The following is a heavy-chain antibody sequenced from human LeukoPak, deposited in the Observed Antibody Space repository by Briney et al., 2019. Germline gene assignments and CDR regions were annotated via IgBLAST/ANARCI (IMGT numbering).Heavy chain of an antibody. CDR2: ISAYNGNT. CDR1: GYTFTSYV. D-gene: IGHD1-26*01. J-gene: IGHJ3*02. CDR3: AALSRDYSGSYLGAFDI. Sequence: ASVKVSCKASGYTFTSYVISWVRQAPGQGLEWMGWISAYNGNTNYAQKLQGRVTMTTDTSTSTAYMELRSLRSDDTAVYYCAALSRDYSGSYLGAFDIWGQGTMVTVSS. V-gene: IGHV1-18*01.